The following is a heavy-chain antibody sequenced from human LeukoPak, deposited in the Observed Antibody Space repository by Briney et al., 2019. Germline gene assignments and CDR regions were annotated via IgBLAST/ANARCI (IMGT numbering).Heavy chain of an antibody. CDR3: ARARPGAYCGTTSCFSDY. Sequence: ASVKVSCKASGYIFTSYGISWVRQGPGQGLEWVGWISAYNGNTKFAPNLQDRVTMTTDTAAATAYMELRSLRLNDTAVYFCARARPGAYCGTTSCFSDYWGQGTLVTVSS. J-gene: IGHJ4*02. CDR1: GYIFTSYG. D-gene: IGHD2-2*01. V-gene: IGHV1-18*01. CDR2: ISAYNGNT.